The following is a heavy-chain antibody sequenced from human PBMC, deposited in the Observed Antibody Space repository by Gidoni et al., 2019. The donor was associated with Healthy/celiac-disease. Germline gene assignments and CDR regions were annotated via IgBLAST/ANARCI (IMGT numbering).Heavy chain of an antibody. D-gene: IGHD1-26*01. CDR3: ARASLSSYSGSYLVWSIFDY. J-gene: IGHJ4*02. CDR1: GGTFSSYA. V-gene: IGHV1-69*01. Sequence: QVQLVQSGAEVKKPGSSVKVSCKASGGTFSSYAISWVRQAPGQGLEWMGGIIPIFGTANYAQKGQGRDTINADESTSTAYMELSSLRSEDTAVYYCARASLSSYSGSYLVWSIFDYWGQGTLVTVSS. CDR2: IIPIFGTA.